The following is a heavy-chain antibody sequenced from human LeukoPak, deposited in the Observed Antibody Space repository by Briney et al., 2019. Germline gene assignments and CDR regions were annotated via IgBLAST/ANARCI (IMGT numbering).Heavy chain of an antibody. D-gene: IGHD6-6*01. Sequence: PGGSLRLSCAASGFTFGDYYMSWIRQAPGKGLEWVSYISSSGSTIYYADSVKGRFTISRDNAKNSLYLQMNSLRAEDTAVYYCARESSIAAVYGVMDVWGQGTTVTVSS. V-gene: IGHV3-11*01. CDR3: ARESSIAAVYGVMDV. J-gene: IGHJ6*02. CDR2: ISSSGSTI. CDR1: GFTFGDYY.